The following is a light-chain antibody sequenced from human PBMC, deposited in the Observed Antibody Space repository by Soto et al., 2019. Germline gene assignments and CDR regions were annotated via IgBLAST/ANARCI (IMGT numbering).Light chain of an antibody. J-gene: IGLJ3*02. CDR1: SSNLGDNT. Sequence: QSVLTQPPSASGTPGQRVTISCSGSSSNLGDNTVNWYQQLPGTAPKLLIYGNSNRPSGVPDRFSGSKSGTSASLAITGLQAEDEADYYCQSYDSSLSGSVFGGGTKLTVL. V-gene: IGLV1-40*01. CDR2: GNS. CDR3: QSYDSSLSGSV.